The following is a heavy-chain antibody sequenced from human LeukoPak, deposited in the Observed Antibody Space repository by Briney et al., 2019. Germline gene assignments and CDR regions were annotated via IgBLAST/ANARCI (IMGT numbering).Heavy chain of an antibody. D-gene: IGHD1-26*01. Sequence: ASVKVSCKASGYTFTSYGISWVRQAPGQGLEWIGWISAYNGNTNYAQKLQGRVTMTTDTSTSTAYMELRSLRSDDTAVYYCARADSQWVTFDYWGQGTLVTVSS. CDR2: ISAYNGNT. V-gene: IGHV1-18*01. CDR3: ARADSQWVTFDY. J-gene: IGHJ4*02. CDR1: GYTFTSYG.